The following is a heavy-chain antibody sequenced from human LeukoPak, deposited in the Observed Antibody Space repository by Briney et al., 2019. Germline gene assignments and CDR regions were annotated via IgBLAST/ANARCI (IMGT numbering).Heavy chain of an antibody. J-gene: IGHJ1*01. CDR1: GFTFSSYS. Sequence: GGSLRLSCAASGFTFSSYSMNWVRQAPGKGLEWVSYISSSSSTIYYADSVKGRFTISRDNSKNTLYLQMNSLRAEDTAVYYCARVRGMTTVTHWGQGTLVTVSS. CDR3: ARVRGMTTVTH. CDR2: ISSSSSTI. V-gene: IGHV3-48*01. D-gene: IGHD4-17*01.